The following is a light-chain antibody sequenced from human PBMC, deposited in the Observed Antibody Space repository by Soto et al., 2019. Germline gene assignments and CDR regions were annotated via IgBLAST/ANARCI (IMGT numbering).Light chain of an antibody. CDR1: SSDVGGYSY. V-gene: IGLV2-14*01. Sequence: QSALTQPASVSGSLGQSITISCTGTSSDVGGYSYVSWYQQHPGKAPKLMIYDVSNRPSGVSNRFSGSKSGNTASLTISGLQAEDEADYYCSSYTSSSTLVFGGGTQLTVL. CDR2: DVS. J-gene: IGLJ2*01. CDR3: SSYTSSSTLV.